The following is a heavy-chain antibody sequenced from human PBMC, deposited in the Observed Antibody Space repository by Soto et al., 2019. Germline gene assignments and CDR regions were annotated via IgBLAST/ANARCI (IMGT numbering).Heavy chain of an antibody. CDR2: INHSGST. V-gene: IGHV4-34*01. CDR3: ARGRRTYTIFGVVTTSYFDY. D-gene: IGHD3-3*01. Sequence: PSETLSLTCAVYGGSFSGYYWSWIRQPPGKGLEWIGEINHSGSTNYNPSLKSRVTISVDTSKNQFSLKLSSVTAADTAVYYCARGRRTYTIFGVVTTSYFDYWGQGTLVTVS. CDR1: GGSFSGYY. J-gene: IGHJ4*02.